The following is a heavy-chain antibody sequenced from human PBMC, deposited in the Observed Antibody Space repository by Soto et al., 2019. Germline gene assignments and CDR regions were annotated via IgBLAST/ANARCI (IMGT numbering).Heavy chain of an antibody. CDR3: ARATSSGWYGGRTV. CDR2: ISYDGSNK. J-gene: IGHJ4*02. V-gene: IGHV3-30-3*01. CDR1: GFTFSSYA. D-gene: IGHD6-19*01. Sequence: QVQLVESGGGVVQPGRSLRLSCAASGFTFSSYAMHWVRQAPGKGLEWVAVISYDGSNKYYADSVKGRFTISRDNSKNPLYLQMNSLRAEDTAVYYCARATSSGWYGGRTVWGQGTLVTVSS.